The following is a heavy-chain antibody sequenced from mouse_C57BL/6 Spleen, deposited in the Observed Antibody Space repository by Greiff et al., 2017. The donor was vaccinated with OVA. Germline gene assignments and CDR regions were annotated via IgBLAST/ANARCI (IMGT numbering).Heavy chain of an antibody. CDR3: TREGYSNHLFAY. CDR2: IDPETGGT. D-gene: IGHD2-14*01. CDR1: GYTFTDYE. Sequence: QVQLKESGAELVRPGASVTLSCKASGYTFTDYEMHWVKQTPVHGLEWIGAIDPETGGTAYNQKFKGKAILTADKSSSTAYMELRSLTSEDSAVYYCTREGYSNHLFAYWGQGTLVTVSA. J-gene: IGHJ3*01. V-gene: IGHV1-15*01.